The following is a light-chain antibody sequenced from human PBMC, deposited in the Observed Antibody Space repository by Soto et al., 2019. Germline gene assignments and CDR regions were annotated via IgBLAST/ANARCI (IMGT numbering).Light chain of an antibody. J-gene: IGKJ2*01. Sequence: IVLTQSPGTLSLSPGERATLSCRASQSVDSNFLAWYQQKPGQAPRLLIYRASTRAAGVPDRFSGSGSGTDFTLTITRLEPEDFAVYYCQQYGRSPLMYTFGQGTKLGVK. CDR2: RAS. V-gene: IGKV3-20*01. CDR1: QSVDSNF. CDR3: QQYGRSPLMYT.